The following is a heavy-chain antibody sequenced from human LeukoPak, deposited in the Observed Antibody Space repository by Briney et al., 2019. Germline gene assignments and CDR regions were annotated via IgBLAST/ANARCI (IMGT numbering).Heavy chain of an antibody. V-gene: IGHV4-39*07. CDR2: IYYSGST. J-gene: IGHJ4*02. Sequence: SETLSLTCTVSGGSISSSSYYWGWIRQPPGKGLEWIGSIYYSGSTYYNPSLKSRVTISVDTSKNQFSLKLSSVTAADTAVYYCARNYGDYERYFDYWGQGTLVTVSS. CDR3: ARNYGDYERYFDY. CDR1: GGSISSSSYY. D-gene: IGHD4-17*01.